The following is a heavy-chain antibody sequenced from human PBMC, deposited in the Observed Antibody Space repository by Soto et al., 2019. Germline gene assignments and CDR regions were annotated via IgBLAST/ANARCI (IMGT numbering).Heavy chain of an antibody. V-gene: IGHV5-51*01. CDR1: GYSFTSYW. D-gene: IGHD1-26*01. Sequence: GESLKISCKGSGYSFTSYWIGWVRQMPGKGLEWMGIIYPGDSDTRYSPSFQGQVTISADKSISTAYLQWSSLKASDTAMYYCARLNREAYYYYGMDVWGQGTTVTVS. CDR3: ARLNREAYYYYGMDV. CDR2: IYPGDSDT. J-gene: IGHJ6*02.